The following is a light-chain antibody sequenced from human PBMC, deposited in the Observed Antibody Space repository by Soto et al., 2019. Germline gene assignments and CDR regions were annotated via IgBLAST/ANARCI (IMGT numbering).Light chain of an antibody. V-gene: IGKV1-27*01. CDR2: AAS. J-gene: IGKJ3*01. CDR1: QDIRNF. Sequence: DIQMTQSPTSLSASVGDRVTITCRASQDIRNFVAWYQQKPGEAPKLLFYAASTLQSVVPSRFSGSGAGTDFVLTINSRQPEDVATYSCQRYSSVPVFGPGTKVEIK. CDR3: QRYSSVPV.